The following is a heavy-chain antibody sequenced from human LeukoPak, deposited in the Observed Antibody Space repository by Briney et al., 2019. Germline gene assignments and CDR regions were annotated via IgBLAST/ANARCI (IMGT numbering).Heavy chain of an antibody. D-gene: IGHD3-9*01. CDR3: ARVEDYDILTGFDY. V-gene: IGHV3-7*01. J-gene: IGHJ4*02. CDR2: IKQDGREK. CDR1: GFTFSSYW. Sequence: PGGSLRLSCAAPGFTFSSYWMSWVRQAPGKGLEWVANIKQDGREKYYVDSVKGRFTISRDNAKNSLYLQMNSLRAEDTAVYYCARVEDYDILTGFDYWGQGTLVTVSS.